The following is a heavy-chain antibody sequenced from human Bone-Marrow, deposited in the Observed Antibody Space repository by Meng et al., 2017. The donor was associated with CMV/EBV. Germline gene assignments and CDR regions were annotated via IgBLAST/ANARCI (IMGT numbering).Heavy chain of an antibody. CDR1: GFTVSSNY. CDR3: ARDQYCSSTSCSPGLYYYYYYGMDV. J-gene: IGHJ6*02. V-gene: IGHV3-53*01. CDR2: IYSGGST. Sequence: GESLKISCAASGFTVSSNYMSWVRQAPGKGLEWVSVIYSGGSTYYADSVKGRFTISRDNSKNTLYLQMNSLRAEDTAVYYCARDQYCSSTSCSPGLYYYYYYGMDVWGQGTTVTVSS. D-gene: IGHD2-2*01.